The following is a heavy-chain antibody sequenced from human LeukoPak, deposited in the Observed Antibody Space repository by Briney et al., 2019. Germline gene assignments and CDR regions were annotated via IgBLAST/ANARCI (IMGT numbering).Heavy chain of an antibody. CDR2: IIPIFGTT. V-gene: IGHV1-69*05. CDR3: ARDLCSSTSCNYYFDY. Sequence: SVKVSCKASGGTFSSYAISWVRQAPGQGLEWMGGIIPIFGTTNYAQKFQGRVTITTDESASTAYMELSSLRSEDTAVYYCARDLCSSTSCNYYFDYWGQGTLVTVSS. CDR1: GGTFSSYA. D-gene: IGHD2-2*01. J-gene: IGHJ4*02.